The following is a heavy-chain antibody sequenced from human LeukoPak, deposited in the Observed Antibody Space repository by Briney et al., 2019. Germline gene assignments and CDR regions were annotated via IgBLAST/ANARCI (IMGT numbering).Heavy chain of an antibody. V-gene: IGHV4-34*01. J-gene: IGHJ4*02. D-gene: IGHD3-22*01. CDR2: INHSGST. CDR3: ARPTHYYDSSGSFNY. CDR1: GGSFSGYY. Sequence: SETLSLTCAVYGGSFSGYYWSWIRQPPGKGLEWIGEINHSGSTNYNPSLKSRVTISVDTSKNQFSLKLSSVTAADTAVYYCARPTHYYDSSGSFNYWGQGTLVTVSS.